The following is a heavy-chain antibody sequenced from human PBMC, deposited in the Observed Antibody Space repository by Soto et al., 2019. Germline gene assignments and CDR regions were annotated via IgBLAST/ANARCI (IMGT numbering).Heavy chain of an antibody. Sequence: ASVKVSCKASGFTFTSSAVQWVRQARGQRLEWIGWIVVGSGNTNYAQKFQDRVTMTRNMSTSTAYMELSSLRSEDTAVYYCARLRYSSSGYQGGGNYYYRDVWGKGTTLTVSS. J-gene: IGHJ6*03. V-gene: IGHV1-58*01. CDR2: IVVGSGNT. CDR3: ARLRYSSSGYQGGGNYYYRDV. D-gene: IGHD6-13*01. CDR1: GFTFTSSA.